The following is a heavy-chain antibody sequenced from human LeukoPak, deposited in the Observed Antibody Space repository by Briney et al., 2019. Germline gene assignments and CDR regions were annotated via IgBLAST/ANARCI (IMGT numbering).Heavy chain of an antibody. J-gene: IGHJ5*02. D-gene: IGHD1-26*01. CDR3: ARDMRGSSGSYNRWFDP. CDR1: GGSISSYY. V-gene: IGHV4-59*01. CDR2: IYYSGNT. Sequence: PSETLSLTCTVSGGSISSYYWSWIRQPPGKGLEWIGYIYYSGNTNYNPSLKSRVTISVDTSKSQFSLKLSSVTAADTAVYYCARDMRGSSGSYNRWFDPWGQGTLVTVSS.